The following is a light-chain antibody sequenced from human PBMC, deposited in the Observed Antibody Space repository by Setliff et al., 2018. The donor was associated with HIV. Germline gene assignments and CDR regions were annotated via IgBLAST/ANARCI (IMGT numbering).Light chain of an antibody. CDR2: EVT. CDR1: SSDVGGYNY. CDR3: SSYGGSNNFV. J-gene: IGLJ1*01. V-gene: IGLV2-8*01. Sequence: QSALTQPPSASGSPGQSVTISCTGSSSDVGGYNYVSWYQQHPGKAPKLMIYEVTKRPSGVPDRFSGSKSANTASLTVSGLQAEDEADYYCSSYGGSNNFVFGTGTKV.